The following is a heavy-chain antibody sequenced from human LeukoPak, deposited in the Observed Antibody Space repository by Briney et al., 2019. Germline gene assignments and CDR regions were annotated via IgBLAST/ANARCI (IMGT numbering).Heavy chain of an antibody. CDR2: ISSSGSTI. D-gene: IGHD3-10*02. CDR1: GFTFSSYE. J-gene: IGHJ6*04. CDR3: AELGITMIGGV. Sequence: GGSLRLSCAASGFTFSSYERNWVRQAPGRGLEWVSYISSSGSTIFYADSVKGRFAISRDNSKNSLYLQMNRLRAEDTAVYYCAELGITMIGGVWGKGTTVTISS. V-gene: IGHV3-48*03.